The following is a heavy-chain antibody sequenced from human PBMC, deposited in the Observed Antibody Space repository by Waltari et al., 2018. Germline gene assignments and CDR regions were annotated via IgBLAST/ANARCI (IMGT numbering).Heavy chain of an antibody. CDR2: IRSKTDSGTT. D-gene: IGHD3-10*01. Sequence: EVQLVESGGGLVKPGGSLRLSCAASGFPFNTAWMNWVRQAPGKGLEWLGRIRSKTDSGTTDYAAPVRDRFSISRDDSTHTLYLQLDSLKTEDTAVYYCATRSYSGSGSYFHFYGLDVWGQGTTVTVSS. V-gene: IGHV3-15*01. CDR1: GFPFNTAW. CDR3: ATRSYSGSGSYFHFYGLDV. J-gene: IGHJ6*02.